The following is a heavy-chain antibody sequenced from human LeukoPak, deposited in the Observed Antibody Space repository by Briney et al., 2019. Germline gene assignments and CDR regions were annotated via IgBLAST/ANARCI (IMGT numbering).Heavy chain of an antibody. CDR3: ARTSGDLEAFDI. CDR2: INSGGSST. V-gene: IGHV3-74*01. Sequence: GGSLRLSCAASGFTFSSYWMHWVRQAPGKGLVWVSRINSGGSSTSYADSVKGRFTISRDNAKNTLYLQMNSLRAEDTAVYYCARTSGDLEAFDIWGQGTMVTVSS. J-gene: IGHJ3*02. CDR1: GFTFSSYW. D-gene: IGHD7-27*01.